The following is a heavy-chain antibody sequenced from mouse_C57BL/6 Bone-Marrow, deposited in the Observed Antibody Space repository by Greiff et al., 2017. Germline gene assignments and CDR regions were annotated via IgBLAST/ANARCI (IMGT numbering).Heavy chain of an antibody. CDR3: APITTVADYYAMDY. Sequence: VQLQQSVAELVRPGASVKLSCTASGFNINNTYMHWVKQRPEQGLEWIGRIDPANGNTKYAPKFQGKATITADTSSNTAYLQLSSLTSEDTAIYYCAPITTVADYYAMDYWGQGTSVTVSS. CDR2: IDPANGNT. D-gene: IGHD1-1*01. CDR1: GFNINNTY. J-gene: IGHJ4*01. V-gene: IGHV14-3*01.